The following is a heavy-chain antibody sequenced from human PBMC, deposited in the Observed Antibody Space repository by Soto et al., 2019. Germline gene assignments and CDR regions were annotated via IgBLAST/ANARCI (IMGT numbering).Heavy chain of an antibody. D-gene: IGHD4-17*01. V-gene: IGHV3-33*01. J-gene: IGHJ6*02. Sequence: GGSLRLSCAASGFTFSSYGMHWVRQAPGKGLEWVAVIWYDGSNKYYADSVKGRFTISRDNSKNTLYLQMNSLRAEDTAVYYCARDGRGTTVTTEPYYYGMDVWGQGTTVTVS. CDR2: IWYDGSNK. CDR3: ARDGRGTTVTTEPYYYGMDV. CDR1: GFTFSSYG.